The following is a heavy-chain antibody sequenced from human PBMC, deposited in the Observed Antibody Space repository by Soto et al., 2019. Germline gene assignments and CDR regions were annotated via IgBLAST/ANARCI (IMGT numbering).Heavy chain of an antibody. CDR1: GFTFSSYA. D-gene: IGHD6-13*01. J-gene: IGHJ6*02. V-gene: IGHV3-23*01. Sequence: PGGSLRLSCAASGFTFSSYAMSWVRQAPGKGLEWVSAISGSGGSTYYADSVKGRFTISRDNSKNTLYLQMNSLRAEDTAVYYCAKVYEKQQLAFRSCGMDVWGQGTTVTVSS. CDR3: AKVYEKQQLAFRSCGMDV. CDR2: ISGSGGST.